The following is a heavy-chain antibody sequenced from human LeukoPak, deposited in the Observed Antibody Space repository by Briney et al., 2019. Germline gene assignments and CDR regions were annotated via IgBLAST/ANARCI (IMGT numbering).Heavy chain of an antibody. J-gene: IGHJ4*02. Sequence: AASMKVSCKASGYTFTGYYMHWVRQAPGQGLEWMGWINPNSGGTNYAQKFQGRVTMTRDTSISTAYMELSRLRSDDTAVYYCATWNSDWEFAYWGQGTLVSVSS. D-gene: IGHD1/OR15-1a*01. CDR2: INPNSGGT. CDR3: ATWNSDWEFAY. V-gene: IGHV1-2*02. CDR1: GYTFTGYY.